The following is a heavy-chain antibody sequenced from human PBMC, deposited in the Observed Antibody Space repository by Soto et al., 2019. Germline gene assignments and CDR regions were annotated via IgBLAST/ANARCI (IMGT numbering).Heavy chain of an antibody. CDR3: AKDPSGPGYYYMDV. CDR1: GFTFSSYA. CDR2: ISGSGGST. Sequence: GGSLRLSCAASGFTFSSYAMSWVRQAPGKGLEWVSAISGSGGSTYYADSVKGRFTISRDNSKNTLYLQMNSLRAEDTAVYYCAKDPSGPGYYYMDVWGKGTTVTVSS. J-gene: IGHJ6*03. V-gene: IGHV3-23*01.